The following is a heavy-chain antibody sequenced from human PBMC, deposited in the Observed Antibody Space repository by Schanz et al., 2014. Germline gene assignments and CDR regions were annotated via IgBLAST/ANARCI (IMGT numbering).Heavy chain of an antibody. J-gene: IGHJ4*02. V-gene: IGHV3-7*01. CDR2: IKRDGSEK. Sequence: EVQLVESGGDLVQPGGSLRLSCAASGFMFSSFWMSWVRQAPGEGLEWVANIKRDGSEKYYVDSVKGRFTISRDNAKNSPFHQKMSRRREETAVYYCCECGGELVVYFEYWGQGTLVTVSS. CDR3: CECGGELVVYFEY. CDR1: GFMFSSFW. D-gene: IGHD2-8*02.